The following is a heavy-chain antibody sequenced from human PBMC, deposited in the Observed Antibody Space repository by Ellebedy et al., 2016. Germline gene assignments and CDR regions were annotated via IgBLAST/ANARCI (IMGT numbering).Heavy chain of an antibody. V-gene: IGHV3-9*01. CDR3: AKGAVPNYYDSSGYNYYYYGMDV. J-gene: IGHJ6*02. D-gene: IGHD3-22*01. CDR2: ISWNSGSI. CDR1: GFTFDDYA. Sequence: SLKISXAASGFTFDDYAMHWVRQAPGKGLEWVSGISWNSGSIGYADSVKGRFTISRDNAKNSLYLQMNSLRAEDTALYYCAKGAVPNYYDSSGYNYYYYGMDVWGQGTTVTVSS.